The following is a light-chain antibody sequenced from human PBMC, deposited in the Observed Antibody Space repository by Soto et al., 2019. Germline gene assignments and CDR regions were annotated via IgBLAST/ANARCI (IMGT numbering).Light chain of an antibody. CDR2: EIT. V-gene: IGLV2-23*02. CDR3: CSDAGSSLYV. CDR1: NSDVGSFAV. J-gene: IGLJ1*01. Sequence: QSALTQPDSLSGSPGQSITIPCTRTNSDVGSFAVVSWYQQYPGKAPKVMMYEITKQPSGVSDRFSGSKSGNTASLTISGLQADDEADYYGCSDAGSSLYVFGTGTKLTVL.